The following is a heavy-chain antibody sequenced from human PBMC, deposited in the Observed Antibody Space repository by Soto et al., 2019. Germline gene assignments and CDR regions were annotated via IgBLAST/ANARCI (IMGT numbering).Heavy chain of an antibody. D-gene: IGHD2-15*01. CDR1: GGSVSSGSYY. V-gene: IGHV4-61*01. Sequence: QVQLQESGPGLVKPSETLSLTCTVSGGSVSSGSYYWSWIRQPPGKGLEWIGYIYYSGSTNYNPSLXSXXTTSVDTCKNQFPLKLSSVTAADTAVYYCARGSGPNDAFDIWGQGTMVTVSS. CDR3: ARGSGPNDAFDI. J-gene: IGHJ3*02. CDR2: IYYSGST.